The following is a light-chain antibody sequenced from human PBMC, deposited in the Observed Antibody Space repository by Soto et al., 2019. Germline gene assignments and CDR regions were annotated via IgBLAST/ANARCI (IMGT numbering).Light chain of an antibody. J-gene: IGLJ1*01. CDR1: SSDVGTYNL. CDR2: EVF. Sequence: QSALTQPASVSGSPGQSITISCTGTSSDVGTYNLVSWYQQHPGKVPKLILYEVFKRPSGVSSRFSGSKSGNTASLTISGLQADDEALYQCGSYAGTYIGYVFGSGTKVTVL. V-gene: IGLV2-23*02. CDR3: GSYAGTYIGYV.